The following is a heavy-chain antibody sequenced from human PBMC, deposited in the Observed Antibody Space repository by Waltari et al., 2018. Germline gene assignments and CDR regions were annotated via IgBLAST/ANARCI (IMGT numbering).Heavy chain of an antibody. CDR2: IYYSGST. J-gene: IGHJ3*02. D-gene: IGHD1-26*01. V-gene: IGHV4-39*01. Sequence: QLQLQESGPGLVKPSETLSLTCTVSGGSISSSSYYWGWIRQPPGKGLEWIGSIYYSGSTYYNPSLKSRVTISVDTSKNQFSLKLSSVTAADTAVYYCARHRGVGATGAFDIWGQGTMVTVSS. CDR3: ARHRGVGATGAFDI. CDR1: GGSISSSSYY.